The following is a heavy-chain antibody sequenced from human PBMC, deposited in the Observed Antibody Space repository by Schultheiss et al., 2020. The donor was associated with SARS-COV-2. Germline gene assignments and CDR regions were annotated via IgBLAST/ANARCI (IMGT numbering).Heavy chain of an antibody. V-gene: IGHV4-30-2*01. J-gene: IGHJ4*02. CDR2: IYYSGST. CDR1: GGSISSGGYS. Sequence: SETLSLTCAVSGGSISSGGYSWSWIRQPPGKGLEWIGYIYYSGSTYYNPSLKSRVTISVDTSKNQFSLKLSSVTAADTAVYYCARTLRRAEYYFDYWGQGTLVTVSS. D-gene: IGHD4-17*01. CDR3: ARTLRRAEYYFDY.